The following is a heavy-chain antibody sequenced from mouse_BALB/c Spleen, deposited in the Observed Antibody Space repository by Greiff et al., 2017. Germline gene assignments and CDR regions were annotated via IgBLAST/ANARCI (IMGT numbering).Heavy chain of an antibody. J-gene: IGHJ3*01. CDR2: IDPSDSYT. CDR3: ANFAY. Sequence: QVQLQQPGAELVKPGASVKLSCKASGYTFTSYWMHWVKQRPGQGLEWIGEIDPSDSYTNYNQKFKGKATLTVDKSSSTTYMQLSSLTSEDSAVYYCANFAYWGQGTLVTVSA. CDR1: GYTFTSYW. V-gene: IGHV1-69*02.